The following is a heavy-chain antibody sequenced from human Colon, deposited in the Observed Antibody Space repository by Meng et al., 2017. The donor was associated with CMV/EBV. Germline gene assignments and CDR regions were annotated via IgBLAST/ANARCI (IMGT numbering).Heavy chain of an antibody. D-gene: IGHD2-2*01. CDR2: IKQDGSEK. J-gene: IGHJ4*02. CDR1: GFTFSSYW. Sequence: GESLKISCAASGFTFSSYWMSWVRQAPRKGLEWVANIKQDGSEKYYVDSVKGRFTISRDNAKNSLYLQMNSLRAEDTAVYYCARNEKSSRRLPYDYWGQGTLVTVSS. CDR3: ARNEKSSRRLPYDY. V-gene: IGHV3-7*01.